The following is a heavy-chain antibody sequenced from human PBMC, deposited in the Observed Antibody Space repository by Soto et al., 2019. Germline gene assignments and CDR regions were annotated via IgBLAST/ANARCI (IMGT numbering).Heavy chain of an antibody. CDR1: GGSISSSSYY. Sequence: SETLSLTCTVSGGSISSSSYYWGWIRQPPGKGLEWIGSIYYSGSTYYNPSLKSRVTISVDTSKNQFSLKLSSVTAADTAVYYCARQSYYDSSGSRAFDTWGQGTLVTVSS. CDR2: IYYSGST. CDR3: ARQSYYDSSGSRAFDT. V-gene: IGHV4-39*01. D-gene: IGHD3-22*01. J-gene: IGHJ5*02.